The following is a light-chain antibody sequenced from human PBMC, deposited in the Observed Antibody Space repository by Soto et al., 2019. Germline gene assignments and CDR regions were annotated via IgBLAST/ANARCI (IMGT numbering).Light chain of an antibody. CDR3: QHYTQWPRFT. CDR2: SSS. J-gene: IGKJ2*01. V-gene: IGKV3-15*01. Sequence: EIWMTQSPVTLSVSPGERAPLSCRASQSVGSNLAWYQQKPGQAPRLLVYSSSTSATDVPARFTGSGSGTEFTLNVSSLQSKDVAVYFCQHYTQWPRFTFGQGTRLEIK. CDR1: QSVGSN.